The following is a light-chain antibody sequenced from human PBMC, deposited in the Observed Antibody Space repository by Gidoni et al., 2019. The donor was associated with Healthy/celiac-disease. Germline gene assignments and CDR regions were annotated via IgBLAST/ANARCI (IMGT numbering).Light chain of an antibody. CDR1: QSVGSSY. Sequence: GTLSLSLGERATLSCRASQSVGSSYLAWYQQKPGQAPRLLIYGASSRATGIPDRFSGSGSGTDFTLTISRLEPEDFAVYYCQQYGSSPRTFGQGTKVEIK. CDR3: QQYGSSPRT. J-gene: IGKJ1*01. V-gene: IGKV3-20*01. CDR2: GAS.